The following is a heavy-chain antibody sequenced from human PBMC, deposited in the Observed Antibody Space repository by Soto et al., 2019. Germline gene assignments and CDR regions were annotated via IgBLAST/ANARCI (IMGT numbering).Heavy chain of an antibody. V-gene: IGHV3-30-3*01. CDR2: ISYDRSNK. Sequence: LRLSCAASGYNFSISDLHWVRQAPGKGLEWVSFISYDRSNKYYADSVKGRFTISRDNANNSLYLQMNSLRDEDTAVYYCARFFGWFDPWGQGTLVTASS. CDR3: ARFFGWFDP. CDR1: GYNFSISD. D-gene: IGHD3-10*01. J-gene: IGHJ5*02.